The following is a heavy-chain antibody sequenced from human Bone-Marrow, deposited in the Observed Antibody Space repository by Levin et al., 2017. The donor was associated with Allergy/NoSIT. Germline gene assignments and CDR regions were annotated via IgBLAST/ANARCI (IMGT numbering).Heavy chain of an antibody. CDR1: GFTFRSYG. J-gene: IGHJ4*02. D-gene: IGHD3-9*01. V-gene: IGHV3-30*18. CDR2: ISYDGSNK. Sequence: LSLTCAASGFTFRSYGMHWVRQAPGKGLEWVAVISYDGSNKYYADSVKGRFTISRDNSKNTLYLQMNSLRAEDTAVYYCAKGVRGYFDGLIPEFDYWGQGPLVTVSS. CDR3: AKGVRGYFDGLIPEFDY.